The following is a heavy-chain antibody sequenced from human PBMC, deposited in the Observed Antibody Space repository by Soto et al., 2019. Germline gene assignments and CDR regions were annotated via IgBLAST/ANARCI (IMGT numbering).Heavy chain of an antibody. D-gene: IGHD1-7*01. J-gene: IGHJ6*02. CDR1: GYTFSGYH. V-gene: IGHV1-2*02. Sequence: QVQLVQSGAEVKQPGASVKVSCKASGYTFSGYHLHWVRQAPGQGHARLGWVYPSSGGTSYAQRFEGRVTMTRDTSIKTADMELSTLTSDATGVYYCAKELQRGLDVWGQGTTVIVSS. CDR3: AKELQRGLDV. CDR2: VYPSSGGT.